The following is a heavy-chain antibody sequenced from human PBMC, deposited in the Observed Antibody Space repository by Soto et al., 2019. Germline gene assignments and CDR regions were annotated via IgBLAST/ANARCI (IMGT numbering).Heavy chain of an antibody. CDR1: GFTFSSYA. D-gene: IGHD2-21*02. CDR3: AKGLCDPTYYYHYYMDF. CDR2: ISGSGGST. V-gene: IGHV3-23*01. Sequence: GGSLRLSCAASGFTFSSYAMSWVRQAPGKGLEWVSAISGSGGSTYYADSVKGRFTISRDNSKNTLYLQMNSLRAEDTAVYYCAKGLCDPTYYYHYYMDFWAKGTTDIVSS. J-gene: IGHJ6*03.